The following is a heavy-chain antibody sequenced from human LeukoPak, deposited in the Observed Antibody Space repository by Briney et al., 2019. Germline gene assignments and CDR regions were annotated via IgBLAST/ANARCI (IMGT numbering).Heavy chain of an antibody. D-gene: IGHD2-15*01. CDR3: ARGTLLPVYNWFDP. J-gene: IGHJ5*02. CDR2: ISSSGSTI. Sequence: GGSLRLSCAASGFTFSSYEMNWVRQAPGKGLEWVSYISSSGSTIYYADSVKGRFTISRDNAKNSLYLQMNSLRAEDTAVYYCARGTLLPVYNWFDPWGQGTLVTASS. CDR1: GFTFSSYE. V-gene: IGHV3-48*03.